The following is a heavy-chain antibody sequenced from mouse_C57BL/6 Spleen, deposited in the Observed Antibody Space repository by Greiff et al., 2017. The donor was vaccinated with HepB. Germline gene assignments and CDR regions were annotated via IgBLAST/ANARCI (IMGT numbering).Heavy chain of an antibody. CDR3: ASKDWHY. J-gene: IGHJ2*01. Sequence: EVKLVESGGDLVKPGGSLKLSCAASGFTFSSYGMSWVRQTPDKRLEWVATISSGGSDTYYPDSVKGRFTISRDNAKNTLYLQMSSLKSEDSAMYYCASKDWHYWGQGTPLTVSS. CDR1: GFTFSSYG. CDR2: ISSGGSDT. V-gene: IGHV5-6*01.